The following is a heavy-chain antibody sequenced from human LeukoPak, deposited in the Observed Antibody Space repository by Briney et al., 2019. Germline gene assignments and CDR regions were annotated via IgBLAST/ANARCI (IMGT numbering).Heavy chain of an antibody. V-gene: IGHV1-46*01. CDR1: GYTFTSYY. Sequence: GASVKVSCKASGYTFTSYYMHWVRQAPGQGLEWMGIINPSGGSTSYAQKLQGRVTMTRDTSTSTVYMELSSLRSEDTAVYYCASSGSYWPHDYWGQGTLVTVSS. CDR3: ASSGSYWPHDY. CDR2: INPSGGST. J-gene: IGHJ4*02. D-gene: IGHD1-26*01.